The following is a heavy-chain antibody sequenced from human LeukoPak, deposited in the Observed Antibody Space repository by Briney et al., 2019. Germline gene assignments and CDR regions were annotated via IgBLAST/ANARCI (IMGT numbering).Heavy chain of an antibody. CDR3: ARGARVYDILTGYHHAFDI. J-gene: IGHJ3*02. D-gene: IGHD3-9*01. CDR1: GYTFTGYY. V-gene: IGHV1-2*02. Sequence: ASVKVSCKASGYTFTGYYMHWVRQAPGQGLEWMGWINPNSGGTNYAQKFQGRVTMTRDMSTSTVYMDLSSLRSEDTAVYYCARGARVYDILTGYHHAFDIWGQGTMVTVSS. CDR2: INPNSGGT.